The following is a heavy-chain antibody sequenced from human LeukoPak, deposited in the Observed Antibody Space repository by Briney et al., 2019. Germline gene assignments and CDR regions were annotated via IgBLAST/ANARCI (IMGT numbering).Heavy chain of an antibody. Sequence: GGSLRLSCTTSGFTFSTYGMHWVRQAPGKGLEWVAFIRNDGGSKYYADSVKGRFTVSRDNSKDTLYLQMNSLRTGDTAVYYCAKEFWDEAAAGTSYFDYWGQGTLVTVSS. CDR1: GFTFSTYG. V-gene: IGHV3-30*02. J-gene: IGHJ4*02. D-gene: IGHD6-13*01. CDR2: IRNDGGSK. CDR3: AKEFWDEAAAGTSYFDY.